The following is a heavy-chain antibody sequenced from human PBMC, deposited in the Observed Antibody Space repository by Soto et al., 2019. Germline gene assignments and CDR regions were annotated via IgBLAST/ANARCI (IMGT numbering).Heavy chain of an antibody. CDR3: ARDVDYGGNCFGNWFDP. CDR1: GGTFSSYT. J-gene: IGHJ5*02. V-gene: IGHV1-69*08. Sequence: QVQLVQSGAEVKKPGSSVKVSCKASGGTFSSYTISWVRQAPGQGLEWMGRIIPILGIANYAQKFQGRVTITADKSTSTAYMELSSLRSEDTAGYYCARDVDYGGNCFGNWFDPWGQGTLVTVSS. D-gene: IGHD2-15*01. CDR2: IIPILGIA.